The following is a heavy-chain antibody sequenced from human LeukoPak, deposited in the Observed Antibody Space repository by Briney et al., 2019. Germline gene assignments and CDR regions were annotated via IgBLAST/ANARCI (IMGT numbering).Heavy chain of an antibody. CDR1: GFTFSDYY. CDR2: ISSSSSYT. Sequence: PGGSLRLSCAASGFTFSDYYMSWIRQAPGKGLEWVSYISSSSSYTNYADSVKGRFTISRDNAKNSLYLQMNSLRAEDTAVYYCASLGSGSYYFDYWGRGTLVTVSS. D-gene: IGHD1-26*01. V-gene: IGHV3-11*06. CDR3: ASLGSGSYYFDY. J-gene: IGHJ4*02.